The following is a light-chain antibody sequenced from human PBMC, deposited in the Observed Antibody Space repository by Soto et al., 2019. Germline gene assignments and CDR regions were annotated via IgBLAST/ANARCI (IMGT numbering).Light chain of an antibody. CDR3: LQHKRDMWT. CDR2: DAS. V-gene: IGKV1-17*01. Sequence: IQLTHCPSSLSASVGDRVTITCRASQWLXNDFGWYQPKQGKAPKRLXYDASSLQRGGPSSFSGSGSGTEFTPTISRLQHEDSVTYYCLQHKRDMWTFGQGTKVDIK. CDR1: QWLXND. J-gene: IGKJ1*01.